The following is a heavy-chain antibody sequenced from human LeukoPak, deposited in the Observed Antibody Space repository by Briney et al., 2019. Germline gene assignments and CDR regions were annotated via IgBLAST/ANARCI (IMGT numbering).Heavy chain of an antibody. J-gene: IGHJ5*02. CDR2: INPNNPAT. CDR1: GYTFNHNY. Sequence: ASVTVSCEASGYTFNHNYLHWVRQAPGQGLEWMGWINPNNPATHSSHKFQGRVTMTSDSSISTVYLGVNRLKPDDTAVYFCARVRDYSNSPFNWFDAWGQGTLVIVSS. CDR3: ARVRDYSNSPFNWFDA. V-gene: IGHV1-2*07. D-gene: IGHD6-6*01.